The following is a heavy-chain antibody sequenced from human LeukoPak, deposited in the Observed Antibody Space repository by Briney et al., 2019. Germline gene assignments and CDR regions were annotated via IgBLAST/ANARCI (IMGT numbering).Heavy chain of an antibody. Sequence: SETLSLTCAVYGGPFSGYYWSWIRQPPGKGLEWIGEINHSGSTNYNPSLKSRVTISVDTSKNQFSLKLSSVTAADTAVYYCARGAGGELWFGELPSYGMDVWGQGTTVTVSS. D-gene: IGHD3-10*01. CDR1: GGPFSGYY. CDR2: INHSGST. CDR3: ARGAGGELWFGELPSYGMDV. J-gene: IGHJ6*02. V-gene: IGHV4-34*01.